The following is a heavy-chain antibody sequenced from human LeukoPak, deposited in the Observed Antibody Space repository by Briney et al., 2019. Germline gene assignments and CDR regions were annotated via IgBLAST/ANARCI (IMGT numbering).Heavy chain of an antibody. CDR2: IRYDGSNK. CDR3: AKGGVDTAILDY. V-gene: IGHV3-30*02. CDR1: GFTFSSYG. D-gene: IGHD5-18*01. J-gene: IGHJ4*02. Sequence: GGSLRLSCTASGFTFSSYGMHWVRQAPGKGLEWVAFIRYDGSNKYYADSVKGRFTISRDNSKNTLYLQMNSLRAEDTAVYYCAKGGVDTAILDYWGQGTLVTVSS.